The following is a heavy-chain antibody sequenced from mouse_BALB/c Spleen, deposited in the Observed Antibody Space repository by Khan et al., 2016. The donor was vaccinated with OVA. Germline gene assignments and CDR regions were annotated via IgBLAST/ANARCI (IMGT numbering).Heavy chain of an antibody. V-gene: IGHV5-15*02. CDR1: GFTFIDYG. CDR3: VRGAFAY. Sequence: EVELVESGAGLVQPGGSRKLSCAASGFTFIDYGMAWVRQTPGQGPEWIAFISPVTCSTYYADNVTGRSTLSRENAKNTLYMEMSSLRSDDSARYYCVRGAFAYWGQGTLVTVSA. CDR2: ISPVTCST. J-gene: IGHJ3*01.